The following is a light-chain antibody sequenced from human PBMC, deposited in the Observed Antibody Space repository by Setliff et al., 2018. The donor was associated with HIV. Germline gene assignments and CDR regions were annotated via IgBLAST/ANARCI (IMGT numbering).Light chain of an antibody. J-gene: IGLJ1*01. CDR3: SSYTSSSTLIA. CDR1: SSDVGGYKF. CDR2: EVS. Sequence: QSALAQPASVSGSPGQSITISCTGTSSDVGGYKFVSWYQQHPGKAPKLMIYEVSNRPSGVSDRFSGSKSGNTASLTISGLQAEDEADYYCSSYTSSSTLIAFGTGTKVTVL. V-gene: IGLV2-14*01.